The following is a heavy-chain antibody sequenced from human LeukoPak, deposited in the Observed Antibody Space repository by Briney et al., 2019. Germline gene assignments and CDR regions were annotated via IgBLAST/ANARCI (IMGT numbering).Heavy chain of an antibody. J-gene: IGHJ2*01. D-gene: IGHD3-10*01. CDR2: IYYSGST. Sequence: TPSETLSLTCTVSGGSISSYYWSWIRQPPGKGLEWIGYIYYSGSTNYNPSLKSRVTISVDTSKNQLSLKLSPVTAADTAVYYCARDPLRITSWYFDLWGRGTLVTVSS. V-gene: IGHV4-59*01. CDR1: GGSISSYY. CDR3: ARDPLRITSWYFDL.